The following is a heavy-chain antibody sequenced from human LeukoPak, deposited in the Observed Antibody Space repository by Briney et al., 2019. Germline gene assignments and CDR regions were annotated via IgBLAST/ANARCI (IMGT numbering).Heavy chain of an antibody. CDR1: GFTFSSYA. CDR3: ANGLWELRSVDY. D-gene: IGHD1-26*01. V-gene: IGHV3-23*01. J-gene: IGHJ4*02. CDR2: ISGSGGST. Sequence: GGSLRLSCAASGFTFSSYAMSWVRQAPGKGLEWVSAISGSGGSTYYADSVKGRSTISRDNSKNTLYLQMNSLRAEDTAVYYCANGLWELRSVDYWGQGTLVTVSS.